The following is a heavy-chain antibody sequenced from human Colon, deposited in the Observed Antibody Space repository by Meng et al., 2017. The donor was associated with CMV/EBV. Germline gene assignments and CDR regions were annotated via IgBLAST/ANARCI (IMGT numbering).Heavy chain of an antibody. J-gene: IGHJ5*02. D-gene: IGHD2-21*01. CDR1: GGTFSSYT. Sequence: SVKVSCKASGGTFSSYTISWVRQAPGQGLEWMGRIIPILGIANYAQKFQGRVTITADKSTSTAYMELSSLRSEDTAVYYCARDLEIPNGCFDLWGQGTPVTVSS. CDR2: IIPILGIA. V-gene: IGHV1-69*04. CDR3: ARDLEIPNGCFDL.